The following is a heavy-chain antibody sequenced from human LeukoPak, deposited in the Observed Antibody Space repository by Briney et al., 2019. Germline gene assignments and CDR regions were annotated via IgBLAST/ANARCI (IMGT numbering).Heavy chain of an antibody. Sequence: ASVKVSCKASGYTFTGYYIHWVRQAPGQGLEWMGWINPNSGGTNYAQKFQGRVTMTRDTSISTAYMELSRLRSDDTAVYYCARDLAGAHTPLYYYYYMDVWGKGTTVTISS. CDR2: INPNSGGT. V-gene: IGHV1-2*02. J-gene: IGHJ6*03. CDR3: ARDLAGAHTPLYYYYYMDV. CDR1: GYTFTGYY. D-gene: IGHD1-26*01.